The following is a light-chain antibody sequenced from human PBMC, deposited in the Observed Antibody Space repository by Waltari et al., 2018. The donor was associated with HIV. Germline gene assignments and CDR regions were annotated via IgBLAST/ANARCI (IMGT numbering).Light chain of an antibody. CDR3: SSYASSSPL. CDR2: EIS. CDR1: SSAVAGSNH. J-gene: IGLJ2*01. Sequence: QSALTQRAPLSGCPGQSHPISSSSTSSAVAGSNHVSPYQHHQGRAPKLMINEISKRPSGVSSRFCGSKSGYTASLTSSGLQAEDEADYCCSSYASSSPLFGGGTKLTVL. V-gene: IGLV2-14*01.